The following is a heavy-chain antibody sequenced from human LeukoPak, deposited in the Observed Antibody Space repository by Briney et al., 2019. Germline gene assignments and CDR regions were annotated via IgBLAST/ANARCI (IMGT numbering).Heavy chain of an antibody. V-gene: IGHV1-3*01. Sequence: ASVKVSCMASGYTLNKYALNWVRQAPGQRLEWMGWINAGNGNTKYSQKFQGRVTITRDTSASTAYMELSSLRSEDTAVYYCAREPLLTYYDFWSGYQATNAFDIWGQGTMVTVSS. CDR3: AREPLLTYYDFWSGYQATNAFDI. CDR2: INAGNGNT. D-gene: IGHD3-3*01. J-gene: IGHJ3*02. CDR1: GYTLNKYA.